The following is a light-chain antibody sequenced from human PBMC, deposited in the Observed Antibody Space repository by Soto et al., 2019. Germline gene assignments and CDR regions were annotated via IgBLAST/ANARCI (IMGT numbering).Light chain of an antibody. CDR1: SSNIGNNY. J-gene: IGLJ3*02. Sequence: QSVLTQPPSVSAAPGQTVTISCSGSSSNIGNNYVSWYQQLPGTAPKLLIYENNKRPSGIPDRFSGSKSGTSATLGITRLQTGDEADYYCGTWDSSLSAWVFGGGTKLTVL. CDR3: GTWDSSLSAWV. CDR2: ENN. V-gene: IGLV1-51*02.